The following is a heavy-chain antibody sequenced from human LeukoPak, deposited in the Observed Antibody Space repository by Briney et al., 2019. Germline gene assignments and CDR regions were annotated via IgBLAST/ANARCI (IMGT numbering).Heavy chain of an antibody. Sequence: SETLSLTCTVSGGSISSSSYYWGWIRQPPGKGLEWIGSIYYSGTAYYNRSLKSRVTISVDTSKNQFSLKLSSVTAADTAVYYCARDPPTVTTNPYYWGQGTLVTVSS. J-gene: IGHJ4*02. D-gene: IGHD4-17*01. V-gene: IGHV4-39*07. CDR2: IYYSGTA. CDR3: ARDPPTVTTNPYY. CDR1: GGSISSSSYY.